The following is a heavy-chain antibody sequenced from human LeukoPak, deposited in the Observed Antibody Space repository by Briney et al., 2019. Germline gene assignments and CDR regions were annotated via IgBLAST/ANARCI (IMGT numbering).Heavy chain of an antibody. CDR3: ASIVKDCSGGSCYGFYYFDY. CDR2: ISYTGST. CDR1: GGSISSYY. J-gene: IGHJ4*02. D-gene: IGHD2-15*01. Sequence: SETLSLTCTVSGGSISSYYWSWIRQPPGKGLEWVGYISYTGSTNYNPSLKSRVTISVDTSKNQFSLKLSSVTAADTAVYYCASIVKDCSGGSCYGFYYFDYWGQGTLVTVSS. V-gene: IGHV4-59*01.